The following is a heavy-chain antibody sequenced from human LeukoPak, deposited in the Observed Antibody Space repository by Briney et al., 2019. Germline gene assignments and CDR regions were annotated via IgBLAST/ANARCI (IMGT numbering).Heavy chain of an antibody. J-gene: IGHJ4*02. CDR2: IYYSGST. Sequence: LRLSCAASGFTFSDYYMSWIRQPPGKGLEWIGYIYYSGSTNYNPSLKSRVTISVDTSKNQFSLKLSSVTAADTAVYYCARDRGVTTGYFDYWGQGALVTVSS. V-gene: IGHV4-59*01. CDR1: GFTFSDYY. D-gene: IGHD2-21*02. CDR3: ARDRGVTTGYFDY.